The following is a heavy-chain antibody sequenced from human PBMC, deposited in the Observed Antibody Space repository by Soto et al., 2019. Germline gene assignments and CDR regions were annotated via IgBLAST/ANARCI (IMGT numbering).Heavy chain of an antibody. D-gene: IGHD2-21*01. Sequence: QVQLVQSGAEVKKPGSSVKVSCKASGGTFSSYAISWVRQAPGQGLEWMGGIIPIFGTANYAQKFQGRVTITADESTSKAYMELSSLRSEDTAVYYCARHPLPPTKGVYGMEVWCQGTTVTVSS. J-gene: IGHJ6*02. CDR2: IIPIFGTA. CDR1: GGTFSSYA. V-gene: IGHV1-69*01. CDR3: ARHPLPPTKGVYGMEV.